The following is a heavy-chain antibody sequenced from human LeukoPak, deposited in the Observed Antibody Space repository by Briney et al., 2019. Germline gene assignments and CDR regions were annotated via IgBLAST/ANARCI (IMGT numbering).Heavy chain of an antibody. CDR3: ARDQDSHQYYYDSSGYYSLGVAYQNY. CDR2: INPNSGGT. Sequence: ASVKVSCKASGYTFTGYYMHWVRQAPGQGLEWMGWINPNSGGTNYAQKFQGRVTMTRDTSISTAYMELSRLRSDDTAVYYCARDQDSHQYYYDSSGYYSLGVAYQNYWGQGTLVTVSS. V-gene: IGHV1-2*02. D-gene: IGHD3-22*01. CDR1: GYTFTGYY. J-gene: IGHJ4*02.